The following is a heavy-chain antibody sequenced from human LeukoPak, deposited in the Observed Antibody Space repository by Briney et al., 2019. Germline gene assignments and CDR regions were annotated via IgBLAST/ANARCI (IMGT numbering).Heavy chain of an antibody. CDR2: ISGDGGST. J-gene: IGHJ6*02. Sequence: GGALRLSCAASGFTFDDYAMHWVRQAPGKGLEWVSLISGDGGSTYYADSVKGRFTISRDNSKNSLYLQMNSLRTGDTALYYCAKEMYSSSWYRDGYYGMDVWGQGTTVTVSS. V-gene: IGHV3-43*02. D-gene: IGHD6-13*01. CDR3: AKEMYSSSWYRDGYYGMDV. CDR1: GFTFDDYA.